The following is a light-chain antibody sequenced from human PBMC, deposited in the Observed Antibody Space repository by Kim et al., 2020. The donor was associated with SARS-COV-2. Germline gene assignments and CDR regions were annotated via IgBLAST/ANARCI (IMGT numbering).Light chain of an antibody. CDR3: SSYSSSSPHV. V-gene: IGLV2-14*03. CDR1: SSDVGAYNY. Sequence: QSALTQPASVSGSPGQSVTISCAGTSSDVGAYNYVSWYQQHPGKAPKLMIYDVTNRPSGVSNHFSGSKSGNTASLSISGLQAEDEADYYCSSYSSSSPHVFGTGTKVTVL. J-gene: IGLJ1*01. CDR2: DVT.